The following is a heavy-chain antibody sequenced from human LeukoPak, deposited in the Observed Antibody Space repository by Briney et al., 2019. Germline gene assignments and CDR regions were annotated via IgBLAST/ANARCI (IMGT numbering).Heavy chain of an antibody. Sequence: SETLSLTCTVSGGSITSYYWSWIRQPPGKGLEWIGYIYYSGSTNYNPSLKSRVTISVDTSKNQFSLKLSPVTAADTAVYYCARLHDGYRYGADYCGQGTLVTAS. CDR3: ARLHDGYRYGADY. CDR2: IYYSGST. CDR1: GGSITSYY. V-gene: IGHV4-59*08. D-gene: IGHD5-18*01. J-gene: IGHJ4*02.